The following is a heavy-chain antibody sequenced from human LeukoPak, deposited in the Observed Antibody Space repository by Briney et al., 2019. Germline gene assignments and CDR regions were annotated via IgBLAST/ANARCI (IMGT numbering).Heavy chain of an antibody. CDR2: ISSSGSTI. CDR1: GFTFSDYY. Sequence: PGGSLRLSCAASGFTFSDYYMSWIRQAPGKGLEWVSYISSSGSTIYYADSVKGRFTISRDNAKNSLYLQMNSLRAEDTAVYYCARHGAAGDSSSLFDYWGQGTLVTVSS. CDR3: ARHGAAGDSSSLFDY. J-gene: IGHJ4*02. D-gene: IGHD6-13*01. V-gene: IGHV3-11*04.